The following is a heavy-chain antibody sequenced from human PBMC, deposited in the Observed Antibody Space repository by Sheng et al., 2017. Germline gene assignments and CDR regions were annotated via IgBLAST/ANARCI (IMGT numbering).Heavy chain of an antibody. V-gene: IGHV3-23*04. CDR3: AKDGPYDYILGGVPPRPASTTVGRR. D-gene: IGHD3-16*01. J-gene: IGHJ6*03. CDR2: ISGSGGST. Sequence: EVQLVESGGGLVQPGGTLRLSCAASGFTFSSYGMSWVRQAPGKGLEWVSAISGSGGSTYYADSVKGRFTISRDNSKNTLYLQMNSLRAEDTAVYYCAKDGPYDYILGGVPPRPASTTVGRRGDKRATVTVS. CDR1: GFTFSSYG.